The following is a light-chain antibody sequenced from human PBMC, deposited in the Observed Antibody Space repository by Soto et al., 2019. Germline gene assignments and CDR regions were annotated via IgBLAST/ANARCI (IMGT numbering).Light chain of an antibody. V-gene: IGKV1-12*01. J-gene: IGKJ5*01. Sequence: DIQITQSPSSVSASVGDRVTITWRSSEDISTWLAWYQQKPGKAPKLMIYAASSLQSGVPSRFSGSGSGTDFTLTLSSLQPEDFATYYCQHADSFHLITFGQGTRLEIK. CDR3: QHADSFHLIT. CDR2: AAS. CDR1: EDISTW.